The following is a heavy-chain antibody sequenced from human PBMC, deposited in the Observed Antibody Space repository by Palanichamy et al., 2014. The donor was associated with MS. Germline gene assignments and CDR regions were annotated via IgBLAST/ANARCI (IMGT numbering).Heavy chain of an antibody. CDR3: ARGIAARPLGTRFDY. V-gene: IGHV4-34*01. CDR1: GGSFSGYY. Sequence: QVQLQHGAAGLLKPSETLSLTCAVYGGSFSGYYWSWIRQPPGKGLEWIGEINHSGSTNYNPSLKSRVTISVDTSKNQFSLKLSSVTAADTAVYYCARGIAARPLGTRFDYWGQGTLVTVSS. CDR2: INHSGST. J-gene: IGHJ4*02. D-gene: IGHD6-6*01.